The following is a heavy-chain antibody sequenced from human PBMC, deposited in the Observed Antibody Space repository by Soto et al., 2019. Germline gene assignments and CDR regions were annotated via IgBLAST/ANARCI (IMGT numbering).Heavy chain of an antibody. D-gene: IGHD2-2*01. V-gene: IGHV1-46*01. Sequence: RASVKVSCKSSGYTFTSSYLHWVRQAPGQGLEWMGMINPSGGITNYAQRFQGRVSMTRDTSTTTVYMELNSLTSADTAVYYCAKRFCTSDSCYYFDTLGQGTLVTVSS. J-gene: IGHJ4*02. CDR3: AKRFCTSDSCYYFDT. CDR1: GYTFTSSY. CDR2: INPSGGIT.